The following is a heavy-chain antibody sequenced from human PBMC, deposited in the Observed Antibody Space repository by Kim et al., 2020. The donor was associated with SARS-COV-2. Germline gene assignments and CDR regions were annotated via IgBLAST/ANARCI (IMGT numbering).Heavy chain of an antibody. CDR3: ARDPFKSDFDS. V-gene: IGHV4-4*07. Sequence: ITNYTPSLKSGGTMSRDTSKNQFSLKMGAVTAAGTAVYYCARDPFKSDFDSWGQGTLVTVSS. J-gene: IGHJ4*02. CDR2: IT.